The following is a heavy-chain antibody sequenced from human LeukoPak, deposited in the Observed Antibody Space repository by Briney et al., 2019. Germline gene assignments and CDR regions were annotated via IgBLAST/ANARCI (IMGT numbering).Heavy chain of an antibody. CDR1: GESFSGYY. CDR3: ARRDFAIFGVVTSFDY. CDR2: INHSGST. V-gene: IGHV4-34*01. D-gene: IGHD3-3*01. J-gene: IGHJ4*02. Sequence: SETLSLTCVVYGESFSGYYWSWIRQPPGKGLGWIGEINHSGSTNYNPSLKSRVTISVDTSKNQFSLKLSSVTAADTAVYYCARRDFAIFGVVTSFDYWGQGTLVTVSS.